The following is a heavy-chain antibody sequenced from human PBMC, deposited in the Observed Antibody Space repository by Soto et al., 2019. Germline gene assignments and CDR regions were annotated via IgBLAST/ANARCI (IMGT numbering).Heavy chain of an antibody. CDR3: ARHFKGDVDTAMVILWFDP. Sequence: SETLSLTCAVYGGSFSGYYLGWIRQPPGKGLEWIGSIYYSGSTYYNPSLKSRVTISVDTSKNQFSLKLSSVTAADTAVYYCARHFKGDVDTAMVILWFDPWGQGTLVTVSS. V-gene: IGHV4-39*01. D-gene: IGHD5-18*01. CDR1: GGSFSGYY. J-gene: IGHJ5*02. CDR2: IYYSGST.